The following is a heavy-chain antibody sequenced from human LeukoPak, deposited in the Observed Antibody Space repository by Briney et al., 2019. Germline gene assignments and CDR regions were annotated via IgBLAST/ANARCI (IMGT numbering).Heavy chain of an antibody. CDR3: ARGATISGTGYFDF. CDR1: GGSFSRYY. CDR2: IEHRGDT. V-gene: IGHV4-34*01. Sequence: SETLSLTCAVYGGSFSRYYWSWIRQSPGKGLEWIAEIEHRGDTYYKPSVKSRVTISVDTSKNQFSLKMRSLSAADTALYCARGATISGTGYFDFWGQGTLVTVSS. J-gene: IGHJ4*03. D-gene: IGHD1-26*01.